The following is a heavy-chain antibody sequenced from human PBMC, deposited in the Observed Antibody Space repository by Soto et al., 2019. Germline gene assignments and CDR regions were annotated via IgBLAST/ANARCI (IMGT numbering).Heavy chain of an antibody. V-gene: IGHV3-23*01. J-gene: IGHJ4*01. CDR3: ARDYRSHRYAVDC. Sequence: EVQLLESGGGLVQPGGSRRLSCAASGFTFSTYVMSWVRQAPGKGLEWVSAISGGGDSTYYADSVQGRLTISRDNSKDTPDRQMSSLRVGDKDIYYWARDYRSHRYAVDCWGQGTVVTVSS. CDR1: GFTFSTYV. D-gene: IGHD3-16*01. CDR2: ISGGGDST.